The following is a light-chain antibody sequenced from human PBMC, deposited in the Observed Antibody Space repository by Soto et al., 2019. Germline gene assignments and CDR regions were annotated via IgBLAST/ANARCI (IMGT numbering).Light chain of an antibody. CDR3: QVWDSASDQLV. Sequence: SYELTQPPSVSVAPGKTARITCGGNDIATKSVHWYLQKPGQAPVLVIYYDVDRPSGVPRRCSGSISENTATLKIRRVDAGDGADYYCQVWDSASDQLVFGGGTQLTVL. CDR2: YDV. CDR1: DIATKS. J-gene: IGLJ2*01. V-gene: IGLV3-21*04.